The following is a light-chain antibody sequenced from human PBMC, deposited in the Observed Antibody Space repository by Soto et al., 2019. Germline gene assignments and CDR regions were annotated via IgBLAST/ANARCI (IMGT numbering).Light chain of an antibody. J-gene: IGLJ1*01. CDR1: SSDVGGYNY. CDR3: CSYAGSYV. CDR2: DVS. V-gene: IGLV2-11*01. Sequence: QSVLTQPRSVSGSPGQSVTISCTGTSSDVGGYNYVSWYQQHPGKAPKLMIYDVSKRPSGVPDRFSGSKSGNTASLTISGLQAEDEADYYCCSYAGSYVFGTGTKVTV.